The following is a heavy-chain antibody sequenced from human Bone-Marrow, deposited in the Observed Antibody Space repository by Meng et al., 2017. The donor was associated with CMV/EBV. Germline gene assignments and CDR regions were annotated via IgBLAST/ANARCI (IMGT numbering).Heavy chain of an antibody. V-gene: IGHV3-15*01. CDR3: TRHTGYCSGGSCYPDDP. Sequence: GESLKISCAASGFTFSNAWMSWVRQAPGKGLEWVGRIKSKTDGGTTDYAAPVKGRFTISRDDSKNTAYLQMNSLKTEDTAVYYCTRHTGYCSGGSCYPDDPWGQGTLVTVSS. D-gene: IGHD2-15*01. CDR2: IKSKTDGGTT. CDR1: GFTFSNAW. J-gene: IGHJ5*02.